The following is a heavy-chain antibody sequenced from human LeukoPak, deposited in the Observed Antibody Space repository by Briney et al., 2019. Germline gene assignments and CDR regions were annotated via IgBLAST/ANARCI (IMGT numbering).Heavy chain of an antibody. Sequence: GGSLRLSCAASGFTFSSSGMHWVRQAPGKGLEWVAVVAYDGSNKYYGDSVKGRFTISRDNTKNTLYLQMNSLRAEDTAVYYCAKVHIYYDSSGYIDYWGRGTLVTVSS. D-gene: IGHD3-22*01. CDR2: VAYDGSNK. J-gene: IGHJ4*02. V-gene: IGHV3-30*18. CDR3: AKVHIYYDSSGYIDY. CDR1: GFTFSSSG.